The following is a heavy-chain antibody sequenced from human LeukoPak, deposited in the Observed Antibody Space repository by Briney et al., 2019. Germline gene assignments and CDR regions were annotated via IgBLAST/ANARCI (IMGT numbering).Heavy chain of an antibody. V-gene: IGHV1-46*01. CDR2: INPSGGST. J-gene: IGHJ5*02. D-gene: IGHD5-12*01. CDR1: GYTFTSYY. CDR3: ARDGRSKLLRLLIVPGHWFDP. Sequence: ASVKVSCKASGYTFTSYYMHWVRQAPGQGLEWMGIINPSGGSTSYAQKFQGRVTMTRDTSTSTVYMELSSLRSEDTAVYYCARDGRSKLLRLLIVPGHWFDPWGQGTLVTVSS.